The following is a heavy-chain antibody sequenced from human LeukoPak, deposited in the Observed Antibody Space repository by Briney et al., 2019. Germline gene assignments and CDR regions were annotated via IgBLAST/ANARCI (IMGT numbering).Heavy chain of an antibody. CDR3: ARVSYDILTGYSYIDY. J-gene: IGHJ4*02. V-gene: IGHV3-74*01. CDR1: GNYW. CDR2: INSDGSWT. D-gene: IGHD3-9*01. Sequence: PGGSLRLSCAASGNYWMHWVRQAPGKGLVWVSHINSDGSWTSYADSVKGRFTISKDNAKNTVYLQMNSLRAEDTAVYYCARVSYDILTGYSYIDYWGQGTLVTVSS.